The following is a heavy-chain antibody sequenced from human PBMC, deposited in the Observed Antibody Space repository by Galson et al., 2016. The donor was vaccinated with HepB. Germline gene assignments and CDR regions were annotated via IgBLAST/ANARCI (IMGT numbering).Heavy chain of an antibody. CDR1: GFTFSNYW. CDR3: ARGGSTSSWFWVD. J-gene: IGHJ4*02. Sequence: SLRLSCAASGFTFSNYWMHWVRQAPGKGLVWVSRINSDGSSISYGDSVKGRFTISRDNAKNSLYLQMNSLRAEDTAVYYCARGGSTSSWFWVDWGQGTLVTVSS. CDR2: INSDGSSI. D-gene: IGHD6-13*01. V-gene: IGHV3-74*01.